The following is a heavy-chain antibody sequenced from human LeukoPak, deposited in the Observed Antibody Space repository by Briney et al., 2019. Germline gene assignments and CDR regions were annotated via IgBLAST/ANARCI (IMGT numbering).Heavy chain of an antibody. D-gene: IGHD1-26*01. Sequence: SETLSLTCTVSGGSIISSAYSWGWIRQPPGKGLEYIGNIYYSGSAYYNPSLKSRVTLSVDTSNNQFSLRLTSVTAADTAVYYCATLAGESWGQGTLVTASS. CDR2: IYYSGSA. CDR1: GGSIISSAYS. CDR3: ATLAGES. V-gene: IGHV4-39*01. J-gene: IGHJ5*02.